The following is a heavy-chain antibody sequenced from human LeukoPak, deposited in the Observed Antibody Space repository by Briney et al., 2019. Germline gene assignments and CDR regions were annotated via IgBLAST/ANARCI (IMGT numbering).Heavy chain of an antibody. CDR2: ISGSGGST. D-gene: IGHD2-15*01. CDR3: AKGRALEVVAAFNY. CDR1: GGSFSGYY. J-gene: IGHJ4*02. Sequence: PSETLSLTCAVYGGSFSGYYWSWIRQPPGKGLEWVSAISGSGGSTYYADSVKGRFTISRDNSKNTLYLQMNSLRAEDTAVYYCAKGRALEVVAAFNYWGQGTVVTASS. V-gene: IGHV3-23*01.